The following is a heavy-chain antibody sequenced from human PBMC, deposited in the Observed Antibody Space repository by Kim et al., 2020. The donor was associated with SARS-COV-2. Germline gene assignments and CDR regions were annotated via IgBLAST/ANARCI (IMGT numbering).Heavy chain of an antibody. J-gene: IGHJ6*02. CDR3: ARDTYFYYYGLDV. V-gene: IGHV4-59*01. Sequence: SETLSLTCTVSGGSISSYYWSWIRQPPGKGLEWIGYINYSGSTSYNPSLKGRVTISVDTSKNQFSLNLTSVTAADTAVYYCARDTYFYYYGLDVWGQGT. CDR1: GGSISSYY. CDR2: INYSGST.